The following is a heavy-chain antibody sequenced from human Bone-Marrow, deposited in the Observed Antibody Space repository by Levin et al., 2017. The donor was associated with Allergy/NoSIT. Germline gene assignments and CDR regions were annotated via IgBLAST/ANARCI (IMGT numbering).Heavy chain of an antibody. D-gene: IGHD3-16*01. Sequence: SCAASGFIFSSDGMHWVRQAPGKGLEWVALISNDGSNKFYADPVKGRFTISRDNTKNTLYLQMNNLTPNDTAVYYCAKERFLLDYWGQGTLVTGSS. CDR3: AKERFLLDY. CDR2: ISNDGSNK. V-gene: IGHV3-30*18. CDR1: GFIFSSDG. J-gene: IGHJ4*02.